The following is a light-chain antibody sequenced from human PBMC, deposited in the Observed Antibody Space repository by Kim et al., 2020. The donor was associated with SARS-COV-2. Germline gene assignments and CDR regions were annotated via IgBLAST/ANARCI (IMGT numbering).Light chain of an antibody. CDR1: QGISSS. CDR3: QQLNSYPWT. CDR2: AAS. Sequence: TSVGDRVTISCRASQGISSSLAWYQQNPGKAPKLLIYAASTLQSGVPSRFSGSGSGTEFTLTISSLQPEDFATYYCQQLNSYPWTFGQGTKVDIK. V-gene: IGKV1-9*01. J-gene: IGKJ1*01.